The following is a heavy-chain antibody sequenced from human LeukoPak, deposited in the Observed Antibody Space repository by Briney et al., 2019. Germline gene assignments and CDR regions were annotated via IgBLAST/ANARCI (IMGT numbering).Heavy chain of an antibody. Sequence: GGSLRLSCAASGFTFSSYAMSWVRQAPGKGLEWVSAISGSGGSTYYADSVKGRFTISRDNAKNSLYLQMNSLRAEDTAVYYCARRTVTTLGAFDIWGQGTMVTVSS. CDR3: ARRTVTTLGAFDI. D-gene: IGHD4-17*01. CDR1: GFTFSSYA. J-gene: IGHJ3*02. V-gene: IGHV3-23*01. CDR2: ISGSGGST.